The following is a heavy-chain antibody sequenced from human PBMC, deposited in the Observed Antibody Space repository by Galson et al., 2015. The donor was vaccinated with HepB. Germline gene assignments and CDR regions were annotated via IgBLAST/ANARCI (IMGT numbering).Heavy chain of an antibody. J-gene: IGHJ4*02. Sequence: SLRLSCAASRSTFSDYYMSWVRQAPGKGLEWVSYISSSSKYTYYADPVKGRFTISRDNAENSLFLQMDSLRAEDTAVYYCAAYSTSWFGYWGQGTLVTVSS. CDR3: AAYSTSWFGY. V-gene: IGHV3-11*06. CDR2: ISSSSKYT. CDR1: RSTFSDYY. D-gene: IGHD6-13*01.